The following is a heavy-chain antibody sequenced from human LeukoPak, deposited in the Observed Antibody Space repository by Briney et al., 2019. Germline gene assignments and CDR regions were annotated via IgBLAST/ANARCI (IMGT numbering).Heavy chain of an antibody. CDR2: IKQDGSEK. J-gene: IGHJ3*02. CDR3: ARATIIAVAGIGAHDAFDI. CDR1: GFTFSSYW. V-gene: IGHV3-7*01. D-gene: IGHD6-19*01. Sequence: GGSLRLSCAASGFTFSSYWMSWVRQAPGKGLEWVANIKQDGSEKYYVDSVKGRFTISRDNAKKSLYLQMNSLRAEDTAVYYCARATIIAVAGIGAHDAFDIWGQGTMVTVSS.